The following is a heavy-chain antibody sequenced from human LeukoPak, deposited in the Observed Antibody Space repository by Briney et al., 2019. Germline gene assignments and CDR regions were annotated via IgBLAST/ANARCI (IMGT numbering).Heavy chain of an antibody. CDR2: ISAYNGNT. V-gene: IGHV1-18*04. CDR1: GYTFTSYG. Sequence: GASVKVSCKASGYTFTSYGISWVRQAPGQGLEWMGWISAYNGNTNYAQKLQGRVTMTTDTSTSTAYMELRSLRSDDTAVYYCAREDIGGGSYMSRSDYWGQGTLVTVSS. CDR3: AREDIGGGSYMSRSDY. J-gene: IGHJ4*02. D-gene: IGHD1-26*01.